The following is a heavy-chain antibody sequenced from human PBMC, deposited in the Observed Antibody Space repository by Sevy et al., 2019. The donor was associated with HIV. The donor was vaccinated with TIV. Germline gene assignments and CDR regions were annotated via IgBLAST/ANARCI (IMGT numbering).Heavy chain of an antibody. Sequence: GGSLRLSCAASGFTFSSYSMNWVRQAPGKGLEWVSSISSSSSYIYYADSVKGRFTISRDNAKNSLYLQMNSLRAEDTAVYYCARLGIVVVKAFDSWGQRTMVTVSS. D-gene: IGHD3-22*01. CDR2: ISSSSSYI. J-gene: IGHJ3*02. CDR1: GFTFSSYS. CDR3: ARLGIVVVKAFDS. V-gene: IGHV3-21*01.